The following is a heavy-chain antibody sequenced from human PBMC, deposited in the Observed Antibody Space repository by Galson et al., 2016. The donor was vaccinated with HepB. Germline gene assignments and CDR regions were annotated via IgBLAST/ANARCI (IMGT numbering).Heavy chain of an antibody. J-gene: IGHJ4*02. V-gene: IGHV3-30-3*01. Sequence: SLRLSCAASAFTFSTYAMHWVRQAPGKGLEWVAVISSDATNKYSADSVEGRFTISRDNSKNILYLQMNSLRAKDTAVYYCARDPQRRQHLELYYFDYWGQGTLVTVSS. CDR1: AFTFSTYA. D-gene: IGHD1-7*01. CDR2: ISSDATNK. CDR3: ARDPQRRQHLELYYFDY.